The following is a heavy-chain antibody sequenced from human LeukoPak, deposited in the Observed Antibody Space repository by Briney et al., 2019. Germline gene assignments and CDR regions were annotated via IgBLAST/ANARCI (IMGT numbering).Heavy chain of an antibody. CDR3: ARDSIGYDSRLVYYYYYMDV. V-gene: IGHV1-69*13. Sequence: ASVKVSFKASGCTFSSYAISWVRQAPGQGLEWMGGIIPIFGTGNYAQKFQGRVTITADESTSTDYMELSSLRSEDTAVYYCARDSIGYDSRLVYYYYYMDVWGKGTTVTVSS. J-gene: IGHJ6*03. CDR2: IIPIFGTG. CDR1: GCTFSSYA. D-gene: IGHD5-12*01.